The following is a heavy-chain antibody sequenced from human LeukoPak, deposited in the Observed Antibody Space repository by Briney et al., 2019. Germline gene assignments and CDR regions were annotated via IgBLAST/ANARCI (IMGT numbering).Heavy chain of an antibody. CDR1: GYSISSGYY. V-gene: IGHV4-38-2*02. D-gene: IGHD3-3*01. Sequence: SETLSLTCTLSGYSISSGYYWGWIRQPPGKGLEWIGSIYHSGSTYYNPSLKSRVTISVDTSKNQFSLKLSSVTAADTAVYYCAGNNDFWSGYYWGQGTLVTVSS. CDR3: AGNNDFWSGYY. CDR2: IYHSGST. J-gene: IGHJ4*02.